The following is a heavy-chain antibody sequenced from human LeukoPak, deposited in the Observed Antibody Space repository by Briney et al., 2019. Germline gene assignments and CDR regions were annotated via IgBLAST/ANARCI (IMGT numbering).Heavy chain of an antibody. D-gene: IGHD3-22*01. Sequence: SSVKVSCKASGGTFSSYTISWVRQAPGQGLEWMGRIISILGIANYAQKFQGRVTITADKPTSTAYMELSSLRSEDTAVYYCARDQDYYDSSSYPYYFDYWGQGTLVTVSS. CDR3: ARDQDYYDSSSYPYYFDY. CDR1: GGTFSSYT. V-gene: IGHV1-69*04. J-gene: IGHJ4*02. CDR2: IISILGIA.